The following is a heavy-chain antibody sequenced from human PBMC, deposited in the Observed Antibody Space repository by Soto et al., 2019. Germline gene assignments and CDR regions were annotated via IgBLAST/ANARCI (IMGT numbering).Heavy chain of an antibody. Sequence: PGGSLRLSCAASGFTVSSYYMSWVRQAPGKVLEWVSVIYSAGSADFADSVKGRFTISIDNSKNTLYLQMSSLRAEDTAVYYCARVPSSSYHYFDYWGQGTLVTVSS. V-gene: IGHV3-66*01. D-gene: IGHD6-13*01. J-gene: IGHJ4*02. CDR3: ARVPSSSYHYFDY. CDR1: GFTVSSYY. CDR2: IYSAGSA.